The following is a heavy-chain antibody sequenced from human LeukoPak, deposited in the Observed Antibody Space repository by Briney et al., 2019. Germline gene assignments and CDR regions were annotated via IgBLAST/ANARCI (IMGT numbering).Heavy chain of an antibody. CDR1: GGSTINYF. Sequence: SETLSLTCTVSGGSTINYFRSWIRQPAGKGLEWIGHIYTSGTTHYNPSLKNRVTISLDTSKSQFSLQLNSVTAADTAVYYRARAEGSGSGAYTLDYWGQGILVTVSS. V-gene: IGHV4-4*07. CDR2: IYTSGTT. J-gene: IGHJ4*02. CDR3: ARAEGSGSGAYTLDY. D-gene: IGHD3-10*01.